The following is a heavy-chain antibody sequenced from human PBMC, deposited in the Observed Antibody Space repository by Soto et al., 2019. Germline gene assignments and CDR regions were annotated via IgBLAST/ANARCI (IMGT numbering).Heavy chain of an antibody. Sequence: QVQLVQSGAEGKKPGASLKVSCKVSGYTFPTYEITWVRQVPGQGLEWMGWMSPSSGNTGYVDQFRGRVTMTSNTSMTTAYMELSSLRSEDTAVYYCARVGGQLFGDHGMDVWGQGTTVTVSS. D-gene: IGHD3-10*01. V-gene: IGHV1-8*01. CDR3: ARVGGQLFGDHGMDV. CDR1: GYTFPTYE. CDR2: MSPSSGNT. J-gene: IGHJ6*02.